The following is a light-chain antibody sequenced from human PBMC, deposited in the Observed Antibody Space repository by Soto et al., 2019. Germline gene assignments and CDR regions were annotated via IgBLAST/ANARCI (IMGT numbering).Light chain of an antibody. V-gene: IGKV3-15*01. Sequence: EIVMTQSPATLSVSPGERATLCRASQSVSSNLAWYQQKPGQTPKLLIYVASTRATGIPARFSGSGSGTEFTLTISSLQSEDFAVYYCQQYNVWPLTFGGGTKVEFK. CDR2: VAS. J-gene: IGKJ4*01. CDR1: QSVSSN. CDR3: QQYNVWPLT.